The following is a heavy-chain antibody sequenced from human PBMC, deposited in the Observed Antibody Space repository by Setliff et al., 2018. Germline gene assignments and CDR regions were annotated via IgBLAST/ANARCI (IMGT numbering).Heavy chain of an antibody. CDR3: ARGTLWFGEPIDY. CDR1: GYTFTSYN. J-gene: IGHJ4*02. Sequence: ASVKVSCKASGYTFTSYNINWVRQATGQGLEWMGWMNPNSGNTGYAQKFQGRVTMTRNTSIKAAYMELNSLRSEDTAVYYCARGTLWFGEPIDYWGQGTLVTVSS. D-gene: IGHD3-10*01. CDR2: MNPNSGNT. V-gene: IGHV1-8*01.